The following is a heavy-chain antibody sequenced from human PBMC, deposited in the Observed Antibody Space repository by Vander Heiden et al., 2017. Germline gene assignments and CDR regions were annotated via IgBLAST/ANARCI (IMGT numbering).Heavy chain of an antibody. V-gene: IGHV1-46*01. CDR2: INPTTGGA. Sequence: QVQLVQSGPELKKPGASVKISCEASGYSFTGYHIHWVRQAPGQGIEWMGIINPTTGGASYAQKFQGRVTMTRDTSAKTLYVDLTSLTSDDTAVYYCARGLFTSGFDYWGQGTLVTVSS. CDR3: ARGLFTSGFDY. D-gene: IGHD6-19*01. J-gene: IGHJ4*02. CDR1: GYSFTGYH.